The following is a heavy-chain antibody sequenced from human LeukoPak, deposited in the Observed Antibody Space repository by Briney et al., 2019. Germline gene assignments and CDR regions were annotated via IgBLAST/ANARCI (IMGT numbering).Heavy chain of an antibody. Sequence: ASAKVSCKVSRYTFTDYYMHWVQQAPGQGLEWMGLVDPEDVETIYAEKFQGRVTITADTSTDTAYMELSSLRSEDTAVYYCATGGITILIGGPGTESFDLWGQGTMVTVSS. CDR3: ATGGITILIGGPGTESFDL. CDR2: VDPEDVET. D-gene: IGHD3-3*01. J-gene: IGHJ3*01. V-gene: IGHV1-69-2*01. CDR1: RYTFTDYY.